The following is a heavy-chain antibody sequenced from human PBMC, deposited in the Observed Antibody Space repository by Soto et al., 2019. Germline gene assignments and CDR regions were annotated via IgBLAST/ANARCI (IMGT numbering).Heavy chain of an antibody. CDR1: GYTFTGYY. D-gene: IGHD3-22*01. Sequence: ASVKVSCKASGYTFTGYYMHWVRQAPGQGLEWMGWINPNSGGTNYAQKFQDRVTMTRDTSISTAYMELSRLRSDDTAVYYCARVGSNYYDSSGYPAYYFDYWGQGTLVTVSS. CDR2: INPNSGGT. V-gene: IGHV1-2*02. CDR3: ARVGSNYYDSSGYPAYYFDY. J-gene: IGHJ4*02.